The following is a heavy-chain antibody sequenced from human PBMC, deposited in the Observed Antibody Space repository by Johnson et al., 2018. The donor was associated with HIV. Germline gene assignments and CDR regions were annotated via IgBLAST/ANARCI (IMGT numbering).Heavy chain of an antibody. Sequence: QVKLVESGGGVVQPGRSLGLSCAASGFTFSSYGMHWVRQAPGKGLEWVAVRWYDGSNKYYSDSVKGRFTISRDNSKNTLYLQMNSLRAEDTAVYYCAKGIAAAASGAFDIWGQGTMVTVSS. CDR2: RWYDGSNK. D-gene: IGHD6-13*01. CDR1: GFTFSSYG. CDR3: AKGIAAAASGAFDI. J-gene: IGHJ3*02. V-gene: IGHV3-33*06.